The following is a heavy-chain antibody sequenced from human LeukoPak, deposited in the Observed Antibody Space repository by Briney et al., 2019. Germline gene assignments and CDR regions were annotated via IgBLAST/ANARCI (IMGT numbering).Heavy chain of an antibody. CDR3: ARFPAAGFDY. Sequence: PSETLSLTCTVSGGSISSYYWSWIRQPPGKGLEWIGYIYYSGSTNYNPSLKSRVTISVDTSKNQFSLKLSSVTAADTAVYYCARFPAAGFDYWGQGTLVTVSS. D-gene: IGHD6-13*01. J-gene: IGHJ4*02. V-gene: IGHV4-59*08. CDR1: GGSISSYY. CDR2: IYYSGST.